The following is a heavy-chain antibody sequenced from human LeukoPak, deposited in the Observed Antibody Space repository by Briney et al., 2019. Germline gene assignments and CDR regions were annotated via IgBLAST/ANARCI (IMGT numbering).Heavy chain of an antibody. D-gene: IGHD2-21*02. CDR2: IIPILGIA. Sequence: ASVKVSCKASGGTFSSYAISWVRQAPGQGLEWMGRIIPILGIANYAQKFQGRVTITADKSTSTAYMELSSLRSEDTAVYYCARLDCGGDCYSFDAFDIWGQGTMVTVSS. V-gene: IGHV1-69*04. CDR1: GGTFSSYA. J-gene: IGHJ3*02. CDR3: ARLDCGGDCYSFDAFDI.